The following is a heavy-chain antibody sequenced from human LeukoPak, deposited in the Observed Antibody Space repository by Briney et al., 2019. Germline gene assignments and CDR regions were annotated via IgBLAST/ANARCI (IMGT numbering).Heavy chain of an antibody. CDR2: IYYSGST. Sequence: SETLSLTCTVSGGSISNYYWSWIRQPPGKGLEWIGYIYYSGSTYYNPSLRSRVTISVDTSKNQFSLNLNSVTAADTAVYYCARALSGTYGLFQHWGQGTLVTVSS. J-gene: IGHJ1*01. D-gene: IGHD1-26*01. CDR1: GGSISNYY. V-gene: IGHV4-59*01. CDR3: ARALSGTYGLFQH.